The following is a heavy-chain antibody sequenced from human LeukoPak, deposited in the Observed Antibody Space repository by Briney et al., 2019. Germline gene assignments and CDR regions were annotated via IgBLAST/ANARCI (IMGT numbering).Heavy chain of an antibody. Sequence: GASVKVSCKASGYTFTSYYMHWVRQAPGQGLEWMGIINPSGGSTSYAQKFQGRVTMTRDTSTSTVYMELSSLRSEDTAVYYCAGDCSGGSCYLVDAFDIWGQGTMVTVSS. CDR1: GYTFTSYY. D-gene: IGHD2-15*01. CDR2: INPSGGST. V-gene: IGHV1-46*01. CDR3: AGDCSGGSCYLVDAFDI. J-gene: IGHJ3*02.